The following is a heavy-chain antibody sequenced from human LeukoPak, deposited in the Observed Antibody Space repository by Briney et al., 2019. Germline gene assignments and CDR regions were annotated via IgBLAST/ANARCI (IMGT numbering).Heavy chain of an antibody. J-gene: IGHJ4*02. CDR3: ARADDILTGYYLSPIDY. Sequence: APVKVSCKASGYTFTGYYMHWVRQAPGQGLEWMGWINPNSGGTNYAQKFQGRVTMTRDTSISTAYMELSRLRSDDTAVYYCARADDILTGYYLSPIDYWGQGTLVTVSS. CDR1: GYTFTGYY. CDR2: INPNSGGT. D-gene: IGHD3-9*01. V-gene: IGHV1-2*02.